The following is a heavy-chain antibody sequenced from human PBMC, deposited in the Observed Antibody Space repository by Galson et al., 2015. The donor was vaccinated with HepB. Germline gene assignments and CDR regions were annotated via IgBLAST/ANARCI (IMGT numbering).Heavy chain of an antibody. J-gene: IGHJ6*03. CDR1: GFSFSSYA. V-gene: IGHV3-30-3*01. CDR3: ARDHTVTTIDYYYYMDV. CDR2: ISYDGSNK. D-gene: IGHD4-11*01. Sequence: LRLSCAASGFSFSSYAMHWVRQAPGKGLEWVAVISYDGSNKYYADSVKGRFTISRDSSKNTLYLQINRLRAEDTAVYYCARDHTVTTIDYYYYMDVWGKGTTVTVSS.